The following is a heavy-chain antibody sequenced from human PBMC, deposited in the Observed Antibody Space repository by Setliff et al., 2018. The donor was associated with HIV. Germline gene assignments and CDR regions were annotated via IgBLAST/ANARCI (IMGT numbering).Heavy chain of an antibody. CDR2: ITPFNGNT. D-gene: IGHD5-18*01. J-gene: IGHJ6*03. CDR1: GYTFTSYG. Sequence: GASVKVSCKASGYTFTSYGISWVRQAPGQGLEWMGWITPFNGNTNYAQKLQGRVTMTTDTSTSTAYTELRSLRSDDTAVYYCARRGDSYGLDPIYYYYYYMDVWGKGTTVTVSS. V-gene: IGHV1-18*01. CDR3: ARRGDSYGLDPIYYYYYYMDV.